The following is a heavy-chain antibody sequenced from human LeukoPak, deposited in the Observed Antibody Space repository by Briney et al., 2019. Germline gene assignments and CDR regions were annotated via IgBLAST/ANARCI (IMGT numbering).Heavy chain of an antibody. CDR3: ARDSTDV. J-gene: IGHJ6*02. CDR1: GYTFTNYG. V-gene: IGHV1-18*01. Sequence: ASVKVSCKASGYTFTNYGVTWVRQAPGQGLEWMGWISGYNGNTNYAQNLQGRVTMTTDTSTSTAYMELRSLRSDDTVVYYCARDSTDVWGQGTTVTVSS. CDR2: ISGYNGNT.